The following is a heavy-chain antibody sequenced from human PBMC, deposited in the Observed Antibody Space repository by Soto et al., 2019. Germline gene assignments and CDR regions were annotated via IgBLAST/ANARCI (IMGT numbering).Heavy chain of an antibody. Sequence: GESLKISCKGSGYSFTSYWIGWVRQMPGKGLEWMGIIYPGDSDTRYSPSFQGQVTISADKSISTAYLQWSSLKASDTAMYYCARRGFDYYDLDYGMDVWGQGTTVTVSS. CDR1: GYSFTSYW. J-gene: IGHJ6*02. CDR3: ARRGFDYYDLDYGMDV. CDR2: IYPGDSDT. D-gene: IGHD3-3*01. V-gene: IGHV5-51*01.